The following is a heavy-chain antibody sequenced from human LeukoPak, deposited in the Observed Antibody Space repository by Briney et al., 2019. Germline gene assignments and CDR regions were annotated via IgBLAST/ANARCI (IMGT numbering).Heavy chain of an antibody. CDR2: IKTDGSIT. Sequence: GGSLRLSCAASGLTFSSYWMCWVGQDPGKGLAWVSCIKTDGSITAYAGSVKGRFTISRDNAKNTLYLQMNSLRADDTAVYYCARERDAPMTDFDYWGQGTLVTVSS. V-gene: IGHV3-74*01. CDR3: ARERDAPMTDFDY. CDR1: GLTFSSYW. J-gene: IGHJ4*02. D-gene: IGHD2-21*02.